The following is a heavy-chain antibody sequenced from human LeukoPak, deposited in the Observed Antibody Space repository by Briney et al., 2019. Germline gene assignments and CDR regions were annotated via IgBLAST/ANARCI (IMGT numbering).Heavy chain of an antibody. D-gene: IGHD3-10*01. CDR2: SDPEDGET. V-gene: IGHV1-24*01. Sequence: ASVKVSCKVSGYTLTELSMHWVRQAPGKGLEWMGGSDPEDGETIYAQKFQGRVTMTEDTSTDTAYMELSSLRSEDTAVYHCATTSMVRGVYYYYYYGMDVWGKGTTVTVSS. J-gene: IGHJ6*04. CDR3: ATTSMVRGVYYYYYYGMDV. CDR1: GYTLTELS.